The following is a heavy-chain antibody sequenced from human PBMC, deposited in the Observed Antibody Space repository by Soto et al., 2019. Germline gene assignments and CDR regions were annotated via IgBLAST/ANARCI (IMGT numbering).Heavy chain of an antibody. V-gene: IGHV1-8*01. D-gene: IGHD6-19*01. Sequence: GASVKVSCKGSGYTFTSYDIIWARQATGQGLEWMGWMNPSTGNTDSAEKFQGRLTMTRNTSISTVYMELSSLTFEDTAVYYCARGRIIVDGGFDPWGQGTLVTVSS. CDR2: MNPSTGNT. J-gene: IGHJ5*01. CDR3: ARGRIIVDGGFDP. CDR1: GYTFTSYD.